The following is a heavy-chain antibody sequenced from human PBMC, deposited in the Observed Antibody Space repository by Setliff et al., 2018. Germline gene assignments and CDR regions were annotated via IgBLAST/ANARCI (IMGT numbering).Heavy chain of an antibody. CDR1: GYTFTSYD. J-gene: IGHJ4*02. CDR3: ARAPAYVGNLMVVVTTEGYYFDS. Sequence: ASVKVSCKASGYTFTSYDINWVRQATGQGLEWMGWMNPNSGNTGYAQKFQGRVTMTRNTSISTAYMELNSLRSEDTAVYFCARAPAYVGNLMVVVTTEGYYFDSWGQGTLVTVSS. CDR2: MNPNSGNT. V-gene: IGHV1-8*02. D-gene: IGHD3-22*01.